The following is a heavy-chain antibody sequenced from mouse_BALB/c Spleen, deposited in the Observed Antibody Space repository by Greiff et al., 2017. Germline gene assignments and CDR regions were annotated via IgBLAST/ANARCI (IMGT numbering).Heavy chain of an antibody. J-gene: IGHJ4*01. CDR1: GFSLTSYG. CDR3: AREGVLDGYYVRAMDY. Sequence: VQLQESGPGLVAPSQSLSITCTVSGFSLTSYGVHWVRQPPGKGLEWLGVIWAGGSTNYNSALMSRLSISKDNSKSQVFLKMNSLQTDDTAMYYCAREGVLDGYYVRAMDYWGQGTSVTVSS. CDR2: IWAGGST. D-gene: IGHD2-3*01. V-gene: IGHV2-9*02.